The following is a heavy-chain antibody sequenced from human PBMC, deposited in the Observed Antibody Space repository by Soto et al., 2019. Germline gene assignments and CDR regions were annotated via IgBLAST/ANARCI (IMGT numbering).Heavy chain of an antibody. CDR2: IYHSGST. D-gene: IGHD4-4*01. CDR1: GGSISSSNW. V-gene: IGHV4-4*02. CDR3: ARALGEYSNYGDY. Sequence: QVQLQESGPGLVKPSGTLSLTCAVSGGSISSSNWWSWVRQPPGKGLEWIGEIYHSGSTNYNPSLRSRVPISVDKSKHKFSLKLSSVTAADTAVYYCARALGEYSNYGDYWGQGTLVTVSS. J-gene: IGHJ4*02.